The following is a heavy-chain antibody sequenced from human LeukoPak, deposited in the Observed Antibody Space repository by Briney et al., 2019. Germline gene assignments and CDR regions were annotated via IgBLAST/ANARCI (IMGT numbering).Heavy chain of an antibody. D-gene: IGHD5-18*01. J-gene: IGHJ4*02. CDR1: GFTFSSYA. V-gene: IGHV3-30-3*01. CDR2: ISYDGSNK. CDR3: ARVDTAMVTLFYFDY. Sequence: PGGSLRLSCAASGFTFSSYAMHWVRQAPGKGLEWVAVISYDGSNKYYADSVKGRFTISRDNSKNTQYLQMNSLRAEDTAVYYCARVDTAMVTLFYFDYWGQGTLVTVSS.